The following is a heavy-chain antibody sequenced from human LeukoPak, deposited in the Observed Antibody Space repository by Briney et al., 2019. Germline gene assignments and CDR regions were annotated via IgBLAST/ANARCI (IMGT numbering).Heavy chain of an antibody. Sequence: PGGSLRLSCAASGFTFDDYAMHWVRQAPGKGLEWVSGISWNSGSIGYADSVKGRFTISRDNAKNSLYLQMNSLRAEDTALYYCAKGLGIRGVIPDYYGMDVWGQGTTVTVSS. CDR2: ISWNSGSI. CDR3: AKGLGIRGVIPDYYGMDV. V-gene: IGHV3-9*01. J-gene: IGHJ6*02. D-gene: IGHD3-10*01. CDR1: GFTFDDYA.